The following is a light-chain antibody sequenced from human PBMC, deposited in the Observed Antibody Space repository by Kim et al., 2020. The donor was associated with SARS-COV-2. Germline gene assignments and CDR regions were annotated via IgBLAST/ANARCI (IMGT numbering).Light chain of an antibody. J-gene: IGLJ1*01. CDR1: TTYVGYYDL. Sequence: GQSLTLSCPGTTTYVGYYDLVSWYQQKPGKAPTLIIYEVTKRPSGISTRFSGSKSGNTASLTISGLQAEDEADYYCFSYGGRSTYVFGTGTKVTVL. CDR2: EVT. CDR3: FSYGGRSTYV. V-gene: IGLV2-23*02.